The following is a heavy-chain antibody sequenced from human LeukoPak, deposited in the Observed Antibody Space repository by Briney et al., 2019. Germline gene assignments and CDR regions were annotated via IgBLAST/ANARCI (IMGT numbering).Heavy chain of an antibody. V-gene: IGHV3-13*01. CDR3: SVMHRYYDGSGYWVQ. CDR1: GFTFSSYD. CDR2: IGTAGDT. Sequence: GGSLRLSCAASGFTFSSYDMHWVRQATGKGLEWVSAIGTAGDTYYPGSVKGRLTISRDNPRNMLYMETNSLRAEDTAVYYCSVMHRYYDGSGYWVQWGQGTLVTVSS. D-gene: IGHD3-22*01. J-gene: IGHJ4*02.